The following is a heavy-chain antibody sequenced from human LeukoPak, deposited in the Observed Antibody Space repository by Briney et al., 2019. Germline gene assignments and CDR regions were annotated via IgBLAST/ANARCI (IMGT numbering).Heavy chain of an antibody. CDR2: IYRSGST. D-gene: IGHD5-12*01. CDR3: ARYRGASGYHFDY. Sequence: SETLSLTCAVSGGSISSSNWWSWVRQPPGKGLEWIGEIYRSGSTNYNPSLKSRVTISVDKSKNQFSLKLSSVTAADTAMYYCARYRGASGYHFDYWGQGTLVTVSS. V-gene: IGHV4-4*02. CDR1: GGSISSSNW. J-gene: IGHJ4*02.